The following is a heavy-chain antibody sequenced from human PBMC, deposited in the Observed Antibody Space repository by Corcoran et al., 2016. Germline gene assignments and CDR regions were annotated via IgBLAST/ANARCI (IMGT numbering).Heavy chain of an antibody. J-gene: IGHJ4*02. CDR3: ARAQGRPYYDSSGYYN. V-gene: IGHV1-69*01. CDR1: GGTFSSYA. CDR2: IIPIFGTA. Sequence: QVQLVQSGAEVKKPGSSVKVSCKASGGTFSSYAISWVRQAPGQGIEWMGGIIPIFGTANYAQKFQGRVTITADESTSTAYMELISLRSEDTDVYYCARAQGRPYYDSSGYYNWGQVTLVTVSS. D-gene: IGHD3-22*01.